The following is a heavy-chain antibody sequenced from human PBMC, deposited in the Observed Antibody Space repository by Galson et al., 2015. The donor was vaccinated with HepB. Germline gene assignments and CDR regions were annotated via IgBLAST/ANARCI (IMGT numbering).Heavy chain of an antibody. CDR1: GGTFSSYA. D-gene: IGHD3-3*01. J-gene: IGHJ5*02. Sequence: SVKVSCKASGGTFSSYAISWVRQAPGQGLEWMGGIIPIFGTANYAQKFQGRVTITADKSTSTAYMELSSLRSEDTAVYYCACTKGHFGVGAFDPWGQGTLVTVSS. V-gene: IGHV1-69*06. CDR3: ACTKGHFGVGAFDP. CDR2: IIPIFGTA.